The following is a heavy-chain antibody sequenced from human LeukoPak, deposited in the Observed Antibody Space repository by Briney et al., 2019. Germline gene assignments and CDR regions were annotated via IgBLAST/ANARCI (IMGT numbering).Heavy chain of an antibody. CDR1: GGSISSSSYY. V-gene: IGHV4-39*07. CDR2: IYYSGST. Sequence: SETLSLTCTVSGGSISSSSYYWGWIRQPPGKGLEWIGSIYYSGSTYYNPSLKSRVTISVDTSKNQFSLKLSSVTAADTAVYYCARPRGQSYGGYFRKFIAFDIWGQGTMVTVSS. D-gene: IGHD4-17*01. CDR3: ARPRGQSYGGYFRKFIAFDI. J-gene: IGHJ3*02.